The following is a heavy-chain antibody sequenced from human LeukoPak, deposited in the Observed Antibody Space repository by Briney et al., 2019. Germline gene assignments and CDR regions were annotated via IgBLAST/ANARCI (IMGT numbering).Heavy chain of an antibody. CDR3: AGSSGYYDYFDY. CDR2: VYYSGTT. Sequence: TSETLSLTCTVSGGSISSDDNYWSWIRQHPGKGLEWVGYVYYSGTTYYNPSLKSRVTISLDTSKNQFSLKLNSVTAADTAVYYCAGSSGYYDYFDYWGQGTLVTVSS. CDR1: GGSISSDDNY. D-gene: IGHD3-22*01. J-gene: IGHJ4*02. V-gene: IGHV4-31*03.